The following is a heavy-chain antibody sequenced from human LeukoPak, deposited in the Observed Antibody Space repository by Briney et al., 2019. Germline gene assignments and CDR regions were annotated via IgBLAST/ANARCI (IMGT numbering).Heavy chain of an antibody. CDR3: ARAPYSSSWYLDY. CDR1: GFTVSTNY. V-gene: IGHV3-66*01. Sequence: GGSLRLSCAASGFTVSTNYMSWVRQAPGKGLEWVSVIYSGGSTYYADSVRGRFTISRDNSKNTLYLQMNSLRAEDTAVYYCARAPYSSSWYLDYWGREPWSPSPQ. J-gene: IGHJ4*02. D-gene: IGHD6-13*01. CDR2: IYSGGST.